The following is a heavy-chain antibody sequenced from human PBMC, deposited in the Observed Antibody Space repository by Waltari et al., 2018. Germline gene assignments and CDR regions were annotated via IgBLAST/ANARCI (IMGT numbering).Heavy chain of an antibody. J-gene: IGHJ3*02. V-gene: IGHV3-33*01. CDR2: IWYEGSNK. CDR1: GFTFSSYG. Sequence: QVQLVESGGGVVQPGRSLRLSCAASGFTFSSYGMHWVRQAPGKGLEGVAVIWYEGSNKYYADSVKGRFTISRDKSKNTLYLQMNSLRAEDTAVYYCARDLYYYDSSAMGAFDIWGQGTMVTVSS. D-gene: IGHD3-22*01. CDR3: ARDLYYYDSSAMGAFDI.